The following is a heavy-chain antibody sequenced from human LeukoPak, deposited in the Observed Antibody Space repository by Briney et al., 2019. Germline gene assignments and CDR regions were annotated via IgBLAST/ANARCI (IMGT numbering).Heavy chain of an antibody. CDR3: ARADGVYYYYGMDV. CDR2: ISGSGGNT. Sequence: GGSLRLSCAASGFTFSSYAMSWVRQAPGKGLEWVSAISGSGGNTYYADSVKGRFTISRDNSKNTLYLQMNSLRAEDTAVYYCARADGVYYYYGMDVWGQGTTVTVSS. CDR1: GFTFSSYA. V-gene: IGHV3-23*01. J-gene: IGHJ6*02.